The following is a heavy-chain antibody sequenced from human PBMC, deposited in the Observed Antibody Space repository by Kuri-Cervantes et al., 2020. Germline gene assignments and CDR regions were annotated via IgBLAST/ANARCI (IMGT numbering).Heavy chain of an antibody. CDR3: AKGKEGSLYVWDF. CDR1: HFTFSNFA. V-gene: IGHV3-23*05. J-gene: IGHJ4*02. CDR2: VTASGNYQ. D-gene: IGHD6-13*01. Sequence: GESLKISCAASHFTFSNFAMTWVRHSPGTGFQWVSTVTASGNYQYHSDSVKGRFTVSRDNAKNMVYLQMSGLRAADTGIYYCAKGKEGSLYVWDFWGQGTLVTVSS.